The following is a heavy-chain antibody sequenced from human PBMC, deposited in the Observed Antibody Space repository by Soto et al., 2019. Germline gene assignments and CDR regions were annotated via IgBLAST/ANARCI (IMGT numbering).Heavy chain of an antibody. V-gene: IGHV3-48*03. CDR3: ARGETWLQSSHYFDY. Sequence: EVQLVESGGGLVQPGGSLRLSCAASGFSFSSYEMNWVRQAPGKGLEWVSYISPSGTTIYYADSVKGRFTISRDNAKNSLYLQMHSLRAEDTAVYYCARGETWLQSSHYFDYWGQGALVTVSS. CDR1: GFSFSSYE. J-gene: IGHJ4*02. CDR2: ISPSGTTI. D-gene: IGHD5-12*01.